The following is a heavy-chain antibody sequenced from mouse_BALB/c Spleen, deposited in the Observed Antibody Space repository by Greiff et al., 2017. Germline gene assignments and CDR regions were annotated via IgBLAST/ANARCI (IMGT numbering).Heavy chain of an antibody. CDR2: ISDGGSYT. Sequence: DVKLVESGGGLVKPGGSLKLSCAASGFTFSDYYMYWVRQTPEKRLEWVATISDGGSYTYYPDSVKGRFTISRDNAKNNLYLQMSSLKSEDTAMYYCARGGPSWYAMDYWGQGTSVTVSS. V-gene: IGHV5-4*02. J-gene: IGHJ4*01. CDR3: ARGGPSWYAMDY. CDR1: GFTFSDYY.